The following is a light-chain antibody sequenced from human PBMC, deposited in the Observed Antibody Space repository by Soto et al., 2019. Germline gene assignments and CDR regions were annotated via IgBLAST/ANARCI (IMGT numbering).Light chain of an antibody. CDR3: QQYGNSPLT. Sequence: IVLTQSPGTLSLSPGERTTLSCRASQSISRYLAWYQQKPGQGPRLLIYGASSRATGTPDRFSGSGSGTDFTLTINRLEPEDFALYYCQQYGNSPLTFGGGTKVDIK. CDR1: QSISRY. J-gene: IGKJ4*01. V-gene: IGKV3-20*01. CDR2: GAS.